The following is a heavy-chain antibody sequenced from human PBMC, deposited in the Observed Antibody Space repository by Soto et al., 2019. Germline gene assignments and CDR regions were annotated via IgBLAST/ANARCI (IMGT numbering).Heavy chain of an antibody. CDR3: ARDRGWSRSHYFGS. CDR1: GFTFSNHG. J-gene: IGHJ4*02. CDR2: ISYDGRKK. V-gene: IGHV3-33*01. Sequence: QVQSVESGGGVVQPGTSLRLSCAVSGFTFSNHGMHWVRQAPGKGLEWVAFISYDGRKKDYVDSLKGRFTTSRDNFKDPLCLQMNSLRADDRAVYYCARDRGWSRSHYFGSWGQGTLVTVSS. D-gene: IGHD2-15*01.